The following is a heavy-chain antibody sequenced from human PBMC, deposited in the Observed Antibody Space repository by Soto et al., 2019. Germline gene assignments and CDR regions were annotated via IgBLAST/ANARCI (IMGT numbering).Heavy chain of an antibody. D-gene: IGHD6-6*01. J-gene: IGHJ3*02. CDR1: GGTFSGYA. CDR2: IIPIFGTA. Sequence: QVQLVQSGAEVKKPGSSVKVSCKASGGTFSGYAISWVRQAPGQGLEWMGGIIPIFGTANYAQKFQGRVTITADESTSTAYMELSSLRSEDTAVYYCARVGSSSPSKEDAFDIWGQGTMVTVSS. CDR3: ARVGSSSPSKEDAFDI. V-gene: IGHV1-69*01.